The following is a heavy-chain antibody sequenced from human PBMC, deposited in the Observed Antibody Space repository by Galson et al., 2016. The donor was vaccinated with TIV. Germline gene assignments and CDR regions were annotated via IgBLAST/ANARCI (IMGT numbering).Heavy chain of an antibody. Sequence: QSGAEVKKPGESLRISCKTSGYIFISYWIAWVRQMPGKGLEWMGAIYPGDSDIRYSPSFQGQVTISADRSINTAYLQWRSLKTSDTAMYYCARGKPAYYRDHNWFDPWGQGTLVTVSS. J-gene: IGHJ5*02. CDR3: ARGKPAYYRDHNWFDP. CDR2: IYPGDSDI. D-gene: IGHD3-10*01. CDR1: GYIFISYW. V-gene: IGHV5-51*01.